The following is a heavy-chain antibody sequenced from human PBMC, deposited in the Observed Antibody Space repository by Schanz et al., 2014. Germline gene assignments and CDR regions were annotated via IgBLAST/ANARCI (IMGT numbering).Heavy chain of an antibody. J-gene: IGHJ6*03. CDR3: ARAPVTVGPYHYYMDV. CDR1: GYIFGSHG. Sequence: QLMQSGSEVRKPGASVKVSCKASGYIFGSHGMTWVRQAPGQGPELMGWINAHTGNTQYAQKFQGRVTRTRHTDISTAYMELSSLRSEDTAVYYCARAPVTVGPYHYYMDVWGQGTTVTVSS. V-gene: IGHV1-8*01. D-gene: IGHD4-17*01. CDR2: INAHTGNT.